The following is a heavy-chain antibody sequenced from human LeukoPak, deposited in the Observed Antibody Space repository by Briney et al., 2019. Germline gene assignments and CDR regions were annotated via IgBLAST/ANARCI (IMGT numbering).Heavy chain of an antibody. CDR1: GGSFSGYC. D-gene: IGHD4-17*01. J-gene: IGHJ4*02. CDR2: INHSGST. V-gene: IGHV4-34*01. CDR3: ARETVTTGAFDY. Sequence: SETLSLTCAVYGGSFSGYCWSWIRQPPGKGLEWIGEINHSGSTNYNPSLKSRVTISVDTSKNQFSLKLSSVTAADTAVYYCARETVTTGAFDYWGQGTLVTVSS.